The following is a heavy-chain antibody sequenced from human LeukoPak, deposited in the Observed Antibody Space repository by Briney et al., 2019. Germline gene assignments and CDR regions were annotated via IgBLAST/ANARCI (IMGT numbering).Heavy chain of an antibody. J-gene: IGHJ4*02. CDR1: GYTFTGYY. CDR3: ARGPDYGDYLFDY. V-gene: IGHV1-2*02. D-gene: IGHD4-17*01. CDR2: INPNSGGT. Sequence: ASVKVSCKAAGYTFTGYYMHWVRQAPGQGLEWMGWINPNSGGTNYAQKFQGRVTMTRDTSIGTAYMELSRLRSDDTAVYYCARGPDYGDYLFDYWGQGTLVTVSS.